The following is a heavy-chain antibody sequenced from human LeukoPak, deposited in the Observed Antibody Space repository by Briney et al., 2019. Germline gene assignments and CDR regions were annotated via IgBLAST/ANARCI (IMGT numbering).Heavy chain of an antibody. CDR3: ARGSKAAPGTFDY. J-gene: IGHJ4*02. CDR2: IYYTGST. Sequence: SETLSLTCTVSGGSVSSYYWSWIRQPPGKGLEWIGYIYYTGSTDYNPSLKSRVAISVDTSKNQFSLKLSSVTAADTAVYYCARGSKAAPGTFDYWGQGTLVTVSS. CDR1: GGSVSSYY. D-gene: IGHD6-13*01. V-gene: IGHV4-59*02.